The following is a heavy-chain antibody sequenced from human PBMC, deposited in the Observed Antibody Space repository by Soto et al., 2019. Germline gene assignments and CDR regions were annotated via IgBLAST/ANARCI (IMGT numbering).Heavy chain of an antibody. Sequence: GGSLRLSCAASGFTFSSYAMSWVRQAPGKGLEWVSAISGSGGSTYYADSVKGRFTISRDNSKNTLDLQMNSLRAEDTAVYYCAKALAGSSGYNDAFDIWGQGTMVTVSS. J-gene: IGHJ3*02. CDR2: ISGSGGST. V-gene: IGHV3-23*01. CDR1: GFTFSSYA. D-gene: IGHD3-22*01. CDR3: AKALAGSSGYNDAFDI.